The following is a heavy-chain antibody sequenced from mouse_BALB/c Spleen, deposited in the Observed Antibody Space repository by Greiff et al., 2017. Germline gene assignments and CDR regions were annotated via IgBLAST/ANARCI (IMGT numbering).Heavy chain of an antibody. J-gene: IGHJ1*01. CDR3: ARRLDYDSSCENFDV. CDR2: INPGSGGT. CDR1: GYAFTNYL. Sequence: VQLQQSGAELVRPGTSVKVSCKASGYAFTNYLIEWVKQRPGQGLEWIGVINPGSGGTNYNEKIKSKAKLTVDKSSSTAYMQLSLLTSEDSADYYCARRLDYDSSCENFDVWGAGTTVTVAS. V-gene: IGHV1-54*01. D-gene: IGHD1-1*01.